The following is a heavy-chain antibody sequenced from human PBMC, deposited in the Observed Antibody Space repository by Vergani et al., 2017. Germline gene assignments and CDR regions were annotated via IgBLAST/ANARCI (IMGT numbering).Heavy chain of an antibody. V-gene: IGHV4-59*01. CDR3: AREGASSGWYNWFDP. CDR1: GGSISSYY. J-gene: IGHJ5*02. D-gene: IGHD6-19*01. Sequence: QVQLQESGPGLVKPSETLSLTCTVSGGSISSYYWSWIRQPPGKGLEWIGYIYYSGSTNYNPSLKSRVTISVDTSKNQFSLKLSSVTAADTAVYYCAREGASSGWYNWFDPWGQGTLVTVSS. CDR2: IYYSGST.